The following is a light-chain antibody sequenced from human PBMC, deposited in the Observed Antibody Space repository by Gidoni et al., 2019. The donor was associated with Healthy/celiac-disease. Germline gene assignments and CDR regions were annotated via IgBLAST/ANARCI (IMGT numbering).Light chain of an antibody. CDR3: AAWDDSLNGWV. CDR2: SNN. V-gene: IGLV1-44*01. Sequence: QSVLTQPPSASGTPGQRVTITCSGSSSTIGSNTVNWYQQLPGTAPKILIYSNNQRPSGVPDRFSGSKSGTSASLAISRLQSEDEADYYCAAWDDSLNGWVFGGGTKLTVL. CDR1: SSTIGSNT. J-gene: IGLJ3*02.